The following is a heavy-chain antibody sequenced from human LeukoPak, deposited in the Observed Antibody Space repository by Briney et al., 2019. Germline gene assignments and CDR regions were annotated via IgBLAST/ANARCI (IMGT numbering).Heavy chain of an antibody. CDR1: GSTFSSYE. J-gene: IGHJ4*02. D-gene: IGHD3-10*01. V-gene: IGHV3-48*03. CDR3: ARVREDTGGDY. Sequence: GGSLRLSCAASGSTFSSYEMNWVRQAPGRRLEWVSYISSSGSTIYYADSVKGRFTISRDNAKNSLYLQMNSLRAEDTAVYYCARVREDTGGDYWGQGTLVTVSS. CDR2: ISSSGSTI.